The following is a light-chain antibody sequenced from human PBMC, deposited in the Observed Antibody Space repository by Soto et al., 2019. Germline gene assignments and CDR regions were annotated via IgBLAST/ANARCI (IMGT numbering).Light chain of an antibody. Sequence: QSVLAQPSSVSGSPGQSITISCTGTSTHVGGYNYVSWYQHHPGKGPKLIIYEVNNRPSGVSDRFSGSKSGNKASLTISNLEAEDESDYYCGSYTSTDTPFVFGTGTKVTVL. V-gene: IGLV2-14*01. J-gene: IGLJ1*01. CDR2: EVN. CDR3: GSYTSTDTPFV. CDR1: STHVGGYNY.